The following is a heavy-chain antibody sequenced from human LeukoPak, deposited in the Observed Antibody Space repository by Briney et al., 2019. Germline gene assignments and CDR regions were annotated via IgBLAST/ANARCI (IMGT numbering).Heavy chain of an antibody. Sequence: GGSLRLSCAASGFTFSSYAMHWVRQAPGKGLEWVAVISYDGSNKYYADSVKGRFTISRDNSKNTLYLQMNSLRAEDTAVYYCARDGSGGSSLDYGGQGTLVTVSS. V-gene: IGHV3-30-3*01. CDR3: ARDGSGGSSLDY. J-gene: IGHJ4*02. CDR1: GFTFSSYA. CDR2: ISYDGSNK. D-gene: IGHD2-15*01.